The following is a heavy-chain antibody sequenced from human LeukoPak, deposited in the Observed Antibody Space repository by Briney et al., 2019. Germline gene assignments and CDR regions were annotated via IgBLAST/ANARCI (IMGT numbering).Heavy chain of an antibody. Sequence: GGSLCLSCAASGFTFTNYAMNWVRQAPGKGLEWVSTSGSGGSPFYADSVKGRFTISRDNSRNTLYLHMNSLRVEDTAVYYCAKGASGWYPGFDYWGQGIVVTVSS. CDR1: GFTFTNYA. J-gene: IGHJ4*02. CDR3: AKGASGWYPGFDY. D-gene: IGHD6-19*01. V-gene: IGHV3-23*01. CDR2: SGSGGSP.